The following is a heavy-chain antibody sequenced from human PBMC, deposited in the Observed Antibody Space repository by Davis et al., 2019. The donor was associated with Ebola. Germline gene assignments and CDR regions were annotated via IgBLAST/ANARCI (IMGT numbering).Heavy chain of an antibody. CDR2: IPYDGSNE. CDR1: GFTFSSYG. J-gene: IGHJ5*02. CDR3: ARDLGALGST. V-gene: IGHV3-30*02. D-gene: IGHD1-26*01. Sequence: GGSLRLSCEVPGFTFSSYGMHWVRQAPGKGLEWVAFIPYDGSNEFYADSVRGRFTISRDNSKNTLYLQINGLRAEDTAVYYCARDLGALGSTWGQGTLVTVSS.